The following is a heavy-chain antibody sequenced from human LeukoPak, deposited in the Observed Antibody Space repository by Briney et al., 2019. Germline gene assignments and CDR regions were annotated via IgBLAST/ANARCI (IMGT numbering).Heavy chain of an antibody. J-gene: IGHJ6*03. Sequence: PSETLSLTCTVSGDSISSYYWSWIRQTPEKGLEWIGYIYYSGSTNYNYNPSLKSRVTISVDTSKSQFSLKLSSVTAADTAVYYCARFGRSSPPFRGYYYYYMDVWGKGTTVTVSS. CDR2: IYYSGSTNY. D-gene: IGHD6-6*01. CDR1: GDSISSYY. V-gene: IGHV4-59*01. CDR3: ARFGRSSPPFRGYYYYYMDV.